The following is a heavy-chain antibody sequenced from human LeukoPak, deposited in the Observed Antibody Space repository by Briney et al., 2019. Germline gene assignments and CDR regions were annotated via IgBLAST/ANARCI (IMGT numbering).Heavy chain of an antibody. J-gene: IGHJ5*02. D-gene: IGHD3-10*01. CDR2: IYYSGDT. V-gene: IGHV4-31*03. CDR1: SGSINSGDSF. Sequence: PSQTLSLTCTVSSGSINSGDSFWSWLRQHPGKGLEWIGSIYYSGDTYYTPSLKSRLTISVDTSKNLFSPKLSSVTAADTAVYYCARGTYYHGSGSYPWFDPWGQGTLVTVSS. CDR3: ARGTYYHGSGSYPWFDP.